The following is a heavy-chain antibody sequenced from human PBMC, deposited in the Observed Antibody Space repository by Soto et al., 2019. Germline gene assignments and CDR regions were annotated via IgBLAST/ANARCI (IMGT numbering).Heavy chain of an antibody. Sequence: GGSLRLSCAASGFTFSSYGMHWVRQAPGKGLEWVAVIWYDGSNKYYADSVKGRFTISRDNSKNTLYLQMNSLRAEDTAVYYCASSSKIAAAVVGYWGQGTLVTVSS. J-gene: IGHJ4*02. CDR1: GFTFSSYG. CDR2: IWYDGSNK. CDR3: ASSSKIAAAVVGY. D-gene: IGHD6-13*01. V-gene: IGHV3-33*01.